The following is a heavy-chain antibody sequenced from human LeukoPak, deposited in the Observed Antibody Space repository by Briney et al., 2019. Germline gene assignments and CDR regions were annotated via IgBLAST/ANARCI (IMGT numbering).Heavy chain of an antibody. D-gene: IGHD5-24*01. V-gene: IGHV1-2*06. Sequence: ASVKVSCKASGYTFTGYYMHWVRQAPGQGLEWMGRINPNSGGTNYAQKFQGRVTMTTDTSTSTAYMELRSLRSDDTAVYYCARRRDGYNPDFDYWGQGTLVTVSS. CDR2: INPNSGGT. CDR1: GYTFTGYY. J-gene: IGHJ4*02. CDR3: ARRRDGYNPDFDY.